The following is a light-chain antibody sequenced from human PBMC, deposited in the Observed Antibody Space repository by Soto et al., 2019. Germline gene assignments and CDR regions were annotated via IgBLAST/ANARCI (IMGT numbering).Light chain of an antibody. V-gene: IGKV3-11*01. J-gene: IGKJ5*01. Sequence: EIVLTQSPATLSLSPGESATLSCRATRSVSSYLAWYQQKPCQAPRLLIYDASARATGIPARFSGSGSGTDFTFTISDLEPEDFGIYYCQQRSNWPTITFGQGTRVEIK. CDR3: QQRSNWPTIT. CDR2: DAS. CDR1: RSVSSY.